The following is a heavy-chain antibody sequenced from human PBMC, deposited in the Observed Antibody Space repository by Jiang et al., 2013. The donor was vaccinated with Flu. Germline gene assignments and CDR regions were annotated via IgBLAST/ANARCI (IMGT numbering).Heavy chain of an antibody. J-gene: IGHJ5*02. D-gene: IGHD1-1*01. CDR3: AREGNWNDGGWFDP. CDR1: GFTFSSYA. V-gene: IGHV3-30-3*01. CDR2: ISYDGSNK. Sequence: RLSCAASGFTFSSYAMHWVRQAPGKGLEWVAVISYDGSNKYYADSVKGRFTISRDNSKNTLYLQMNSLRAEDTAVYYCAREGNWNDGGWFDPWGQGTLVTVSS.